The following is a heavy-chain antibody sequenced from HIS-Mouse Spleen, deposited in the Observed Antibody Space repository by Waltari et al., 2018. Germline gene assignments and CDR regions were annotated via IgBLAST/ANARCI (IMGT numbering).Heavy chain of an antibody. Sequence: QVQLVESGGGVVQPGRSLRLSCAASGFPFSSYGMHWVRQAPGKGLEWGAVISYDGSNKYYADSVKGRFTISRDNSKNTLYLQMNSLRAEDTAVYYCAKDKHHAFDYWGQGTLVTVSS. V-gene: IGHV3-30*18. CDR3: AKDKHHAFDY. J-gene: IGHJ4*02. CDR2: ISYDGSNK. CDR1: GFPFSSYG.